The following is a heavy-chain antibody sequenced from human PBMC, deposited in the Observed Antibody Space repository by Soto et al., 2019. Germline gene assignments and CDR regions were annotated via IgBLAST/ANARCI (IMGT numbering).Heavy chain of an antibody. V-gene: IGHV4-4*02. CDR2: IHHSGGT. CDR3: TKNSAYALDY. Sequence: QVQLQESGPGLVKPSGTLSLSCAVSGGSVSNNHWWSGVRQSPGNGLEWIGEIHHSGGTSYNPSLESRATLSVDKSKNELSLRLNYVTAADTAVYYCTKNSAYALDYWGLGILFTVAS. D-gene: IGHD5-12*01. J-gene: IGHJ4*02. CDR1: GGSVSNNHW.